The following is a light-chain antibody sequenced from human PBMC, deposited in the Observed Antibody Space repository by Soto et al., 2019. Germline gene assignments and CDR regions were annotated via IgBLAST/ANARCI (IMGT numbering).Light chain of an antibody. CDR3: QQYNSYART. V-gene: IGKV1-5*01. CDR2: DAS. CDR1: QSISSW. Sequence: DIQMTQSPSTLSASVGDRVTITCRASQSISSWLAWYQQKPGKAPKLLIYDASSLESGVPSRFSGSGSGTEFTLTISSLQPDDFAPYYCQQYNSYARTVGQGTKVEIK. J-gene: IGKJ1*01.